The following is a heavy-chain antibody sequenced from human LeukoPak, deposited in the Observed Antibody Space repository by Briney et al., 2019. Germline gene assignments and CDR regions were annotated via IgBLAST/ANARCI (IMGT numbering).Heavy chain of an antibody. CDR1: GFTFSTYG. D-gene: IGHD3-10*01. J-gene: IGHJ6*04. Sequence: GGSLRLSCAASGFTFSTYGMHWVRQTPGKGLEWVAVISYDGNHKFYADSVKGRFTISRDNSKNTLYLQMNSLRAGDTAVYYCAKINYGSGTPSWLDVWGKGTTVTVSS. CDR3: AKINYGSGTPSWLDV. CDR2: ISYDGNHK. V-gene: IGHV3-30*18.